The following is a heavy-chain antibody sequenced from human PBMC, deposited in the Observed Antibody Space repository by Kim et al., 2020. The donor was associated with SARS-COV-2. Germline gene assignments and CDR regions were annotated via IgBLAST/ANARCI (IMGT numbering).Heavy chain of an antibody. CDR3: ARGRVLRYFDRFRGDFDY. D-gene: IGHD3-9*01. Sequence: SETLSLTCAVYGGSFSGYYWSWIRQPPGKGLEWIGEINHSGSTNYNPSLKSRVTISVDTSKNQFSLKLSSVTAADTAVYYCARGRVLRYFDRFRGDFDYWGQGTLVTVSS. CDR1: GGSFSGYY. CDR2: INHSGST. V-gene: IGHV4-34*01. J-gene: IGHJ4*02.